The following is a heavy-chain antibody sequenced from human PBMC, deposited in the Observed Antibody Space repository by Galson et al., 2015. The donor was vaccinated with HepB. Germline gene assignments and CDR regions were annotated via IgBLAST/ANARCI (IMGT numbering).Heavy chain of an antibody. J-gene: IGHJ3*02. V-gene: IGHV3-74*01. CDR1: GFTFSSYW. D-gene: IGHD5-24*01. CDR2: LNNDGTST. CDR3: ARGGARDGYNLPI. Sequence: SLRLSCAASGFTFSSYWMHWVRQVPGKGLVWVSRLNNDGTSTIYADSVKGRFTISRDNAKNTLYLQMNSLRAEDTAVYYCARGGARDGYNLPIWGQGTMVTVSS.